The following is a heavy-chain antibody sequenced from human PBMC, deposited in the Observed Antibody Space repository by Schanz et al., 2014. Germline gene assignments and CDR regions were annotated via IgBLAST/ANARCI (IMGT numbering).Heavy chain of an antibody. Sequence: QVQLVQSGAEVKKPGASVKVSCKASGYTFTSYGISWVRQAPGQGLEWVGWISVYTGNTKYGQKVQGRVTMTTDTSTSTAYMGLTDLRSDDTAVYYCARDRRFFDRDDLYYFDSWGQGTLVTVSS. CDR1: GYTFTSYG. CDR3: ARDRRFFDRDDLYYFDS. J-gene: IGHJ4*02. D-gene: IGHD3-3*01. CDR2: ISVYTGNT. V-gene: IGHV1-18*01.